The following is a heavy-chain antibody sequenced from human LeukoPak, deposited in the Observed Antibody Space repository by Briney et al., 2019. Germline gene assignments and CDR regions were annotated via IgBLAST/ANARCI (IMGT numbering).Heavy chain of an antibody. CDR2: IYYSGTT. V-gene: IGHV4-59*01. Sequence: PSETLSLTCTVSGGSISSYYWSWIRQPPGKGLEWIGYIYYSGTTNYNPSLKSRVTISVDTSKTHFSLKLTSVTAADTAVYYCARDLGLTYGLDYWGQGTLVTVSS. CDR1: GGSISSYY. J-gene: IGHJ4*02. D-gene: IGHD3-10*01. CDR3: ARDLGLTYGLDY.